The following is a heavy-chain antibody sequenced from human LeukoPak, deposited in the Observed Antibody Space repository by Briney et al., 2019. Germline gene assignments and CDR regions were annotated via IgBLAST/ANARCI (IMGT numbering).Heavy chain of an antibody. V-gene: IGHV3-7*03. D-gene: IGHD2-2*01. CDR2: IKQDGSEK. J-gene: IGHJ4*02. Sequence: GGSLRLSCAASGFTFSSYWMSWVRQAPGKGLEWVANIKQDGSEKYYVDSVKGRFTISRDNAKNSLYLQMNSLRAEDMALYYCAKDRGAMPYYFDYWGQGTLVTVSS. CDR3: AKDRGAMPYYFDY. CDR1: GFTFSSYW.